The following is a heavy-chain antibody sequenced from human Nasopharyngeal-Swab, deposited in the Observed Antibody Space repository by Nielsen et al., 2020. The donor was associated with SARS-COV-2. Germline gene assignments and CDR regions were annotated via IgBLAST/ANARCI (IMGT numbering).Heavy chain of an antibody. CDR2: IDNRGNT. J-gene: IGHJ6*02. CDR3: ARGLRVVVPTGMKDKSSGRPRFASYYSGIDV. V-gene: IGHV4-34*01. D-gene: IGHD3-22*01. CDR1: GESFSGHF. Sequence: SETLSLTCAVNGESFSGHFWTWIRQTPGKGLEWIGEIDNRGNTKYNPPLKGRVTISADTSKSHFSLKLSSVTAADTAVYYCARGLRVVVPTGMKDKSSGRPRFASYYSGIDVWGQGTTVTVSS.